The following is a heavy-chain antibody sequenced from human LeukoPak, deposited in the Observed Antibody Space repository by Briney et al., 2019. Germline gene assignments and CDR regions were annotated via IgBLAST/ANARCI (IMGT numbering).Heavy chain of an antibody. CDR2: ISSSSGVT. J-gene: IGHJ4*02. CDR3: ARRSLPERTGCYFPAY. V-gene: IGHV3-64*02. D-gene: IGHD2-15*01. Sequence: GGSLRLSCAASGFTFSTYAMQWVRQAPGKGVEYVAAISSSSGVTYYADSVKRRFTISTDNSKNTLYLQMGSLRAEDMPLYYCARRSLPERTGCYFPAYWGQGTLVTVSS. CDR1: GFTFSTYA.